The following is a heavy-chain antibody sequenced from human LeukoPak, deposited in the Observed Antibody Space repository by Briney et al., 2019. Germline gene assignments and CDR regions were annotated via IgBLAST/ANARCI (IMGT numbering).Heavy chain of an antibody. J-gene: IGHJ4*02. D-gene: IGHD3-22*01. V-gene: IGHV3-7*03. Sequence: GGSLRLSCSASGFSFSSHWMNWVRQTPGKGLEWVAIINTDGSEKNYVDSVRGRFTISRDNAKNSLYLQMNSLRAEDTAVYYCAKDQAEYYYDSSGYWLYWGQGTLVTVSS. CDR3: AKDQAEYYYDSSGYWLY. CDR1: GFSFSSHW. CDR2: INTDGSEK.